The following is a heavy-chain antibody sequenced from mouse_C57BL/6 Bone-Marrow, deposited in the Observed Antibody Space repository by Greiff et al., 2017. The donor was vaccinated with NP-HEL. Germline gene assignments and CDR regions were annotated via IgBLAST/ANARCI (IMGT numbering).Heavy chain of an antibody. J-gene: IGHJ1*03. Sequence: QVQLKQPGAELVMPGASVKLSCKASGYTFTSYWMHWVKQRPGQGLEWIGEIDPSDSYTNYNQKFKGKSTLTVDKSSSTAYMQLSSLTSEDSAVYYCARDYDGYDWYFDVWGTGTTVTVSS. V-gene: IGHV1-69*01. D-gene: IGHD2-3*01. CDR2: IDPSDSYT. CDR1: GYTFTSYW. CDR3: ARDYDGYDWYFDV.